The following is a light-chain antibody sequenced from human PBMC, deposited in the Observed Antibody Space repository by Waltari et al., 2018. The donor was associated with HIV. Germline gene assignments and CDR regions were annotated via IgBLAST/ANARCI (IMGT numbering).Light chain of an antibody. J-gene: IGKJ2*01. Sequence: DIQMTQSPSSLSASVGDRVTITCRASQTITNYLSWYQQKPGNAPKLLIYSASSLQSGVAPRFGGSESGTDFTLNINNLQPEDSATYYCQQTYNTPYTFGQGTKLEIK. CDR3: QQTYNTPYT. V-gene: IGKV1-39*01. CDR2: SAS. CDR1: QTITNY.